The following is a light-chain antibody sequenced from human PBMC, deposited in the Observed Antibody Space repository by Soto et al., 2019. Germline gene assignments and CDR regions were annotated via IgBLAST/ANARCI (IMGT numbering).Light chain of an antibody. CDR2: AAS. Sequence: DIQMTQSPSTLSAGVGDRVTITCRASQRISTYLNWYQQKPGKAPTLLIYAASSLQSGVPSRFSGGGSGTDFTLTINTLQPYDFATYFCQQCYSYPRTFGQGTKVEIK. CDR1: QRISTY. V-gene: IGKV1-39*01. J-gene: IGKJ1*01. CDR3: QQCYSYPRT.